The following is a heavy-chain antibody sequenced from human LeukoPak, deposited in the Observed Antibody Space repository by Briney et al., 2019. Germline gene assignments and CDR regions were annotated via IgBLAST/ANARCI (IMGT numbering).Heavy chain of an antibody. J-gene: IGHJ5*02. D-gene: IGHD3-10*01. CDR2: ISGGGSYI. Sequence: GGSLRLSCAASGFTFSTYSMNWVHQAPGKGLEWVSFISGGGSYIYYAESVKGRFTISRDNAKNSLYLQVNSLRAEDTAIYYCARDRVASGRFGEVASWGQGTLVTVSS. CDR1: GFTFSTYS. CDR3: ARDRVASGRFGEVAS. V-gene: IGHV3-21*01.